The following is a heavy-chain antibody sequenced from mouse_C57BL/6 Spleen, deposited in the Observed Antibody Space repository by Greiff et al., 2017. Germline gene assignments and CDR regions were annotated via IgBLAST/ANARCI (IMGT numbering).Heavy chain of an antibody. J-gene: IGHJ2*01. Sequence: VQVVESEGGLVQPGSSMKLSCTASGFTFSDYYMAWVRQVPEKGLEWVANINYDGSSTYYLDSLKSRFIISRDNAKNILYLQMSSLKSEDTATYYCARSPDSSGDFDYWGQGTTLTVSS. CDR2: INYDGSST. V-gene: IGHV5-16*01. CDR3: ARSPDSSGDFDY. CDR1: GFTFSDYY. D-gene: IGHD3-2*02.